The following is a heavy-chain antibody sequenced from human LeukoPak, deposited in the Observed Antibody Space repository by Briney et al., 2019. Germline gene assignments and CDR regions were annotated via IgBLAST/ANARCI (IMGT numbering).Heavy chain of an antibody. CDR2: IKEDGSEK. Sequence: PGGSLRLSCVASGFSLSSYWMTWVRQAPGKGLEWVASIKEDGSEKYYVDSVKGRFTISRDNTKKSLYLQMNNLRAEDTALYYCARGGDYVGVAARIDLWGQGTLVTVSS. J-gene: IGHJ5*02. D-gene: IGHD3-10*02. CDR3: ARGGDYVGVAARIDL. CDR1: GFSLSSYW. V-gene: IGHV3-7*03.